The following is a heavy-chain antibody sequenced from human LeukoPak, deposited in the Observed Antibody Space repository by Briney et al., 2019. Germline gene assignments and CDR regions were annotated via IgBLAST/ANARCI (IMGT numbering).Heavy chain of an antibody. CDR1: GGSISSYY. CDR2: INHSGST. J-gene: IGHJ4*02. V-gene: IGHV4-34*01. D-gene: IGHD4-11*01. CDR3: ARDPPMTTVTYFDY. Sequence: SETLSLTCTVSGGSISSYYWSWIRQPPGKGLEWIGEINHSGSTNYNPSLKSRVTISVDTSKNQFSLKLSSVTAADTAVYYCARDPPMTTVTYFDYWGQGTLVTVSS.